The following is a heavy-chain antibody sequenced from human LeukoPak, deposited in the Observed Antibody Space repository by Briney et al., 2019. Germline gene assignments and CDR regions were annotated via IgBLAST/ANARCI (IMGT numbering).Heavy chain of an antibody. CDR1: GGTFSRYP. Sequence: SVKVSCKASGGTFSRYPINWVRQAPGQGLEWMGGIIPIFGTANYAQKFQGRVTITADESTSTAYMELSRLRSEDTAVYHCATEIHRGSGIAAVWGQGTLVTVSS. CDR2: IIPIFGTA. CDR3: ATEIHRGSGIAAV. D-gene: IGHD6-13*01. V-gene: IGHV1-69*13. J-gene: IGHJ4*02.